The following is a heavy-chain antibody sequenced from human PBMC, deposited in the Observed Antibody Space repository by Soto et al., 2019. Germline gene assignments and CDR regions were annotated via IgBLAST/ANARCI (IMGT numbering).Heavy chain of an antibody. J-gene: IGHJ6*02. CDR3: ARGSYASNVFIMDV. D-gene: IGHD2-2*01. CDR1: GYTFTIYF. V-gene: IGHV1-46*01. Sequence: QMQLVQSEAEVKEPGASVQVSCKAFGYTFTIYFIHWVRQAPGQGFEWLGRINPTGGDTVYAQKFQGRVSVTRDTSTNTVSIELGSLTSKDTAVYYCARGSYASNVFIMDVWGQGTAVTVSS. CDR2: INPTGGDT.